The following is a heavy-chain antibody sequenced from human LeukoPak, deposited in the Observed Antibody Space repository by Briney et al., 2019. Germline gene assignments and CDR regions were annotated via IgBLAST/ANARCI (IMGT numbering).Heavy chain of an antibody. Sequence: GGSLRLSCAASGFTVSSTYMSWVRQAPGKGLEWVSVIYSGGKVYYIDSVKGRFTISRDTSKNTLYLQMNSLRVEDTAVYFCAGRHCSGGGCYFAGADPFDYWGQGTLVTVSS. D-gene: IGHD2-15*01. J-gene: IGHJ4*02. V-gene: IGHV3-53*01. CDR2: IYSGGKV. CDR1: GFTVSSTY. CDR3: AGRHCSGGGCYFAGADPFDY.